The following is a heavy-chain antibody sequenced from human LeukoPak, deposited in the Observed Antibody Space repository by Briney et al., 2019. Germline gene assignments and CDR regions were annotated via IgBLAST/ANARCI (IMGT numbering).Heavy chain of an antibody. CDR1: GFTFSNYG. J-gene: IGHJ5*01. V-gene: IGHV3-30*03. D-gene: IGHD2-8*02. CDR3: ARVAVSGPTGWFDS. CDR2: ISYDARNK. Sequence: GGSLRLSCAVSGFTFSNYGMHWVRQAPGKGLEWVAIISYDARNKHHADSVKGRFTISRDNSKNTLYLQMNSLRAEDTAVYYCARVAVSGPTGWFDSWGQGTLVIVSS.